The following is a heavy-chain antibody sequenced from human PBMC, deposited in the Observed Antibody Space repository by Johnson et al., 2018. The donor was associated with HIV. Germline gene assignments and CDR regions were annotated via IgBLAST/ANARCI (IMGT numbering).Heavy chain of an antibody. CDR2: ISWNSGSI. Sequence: VQLVESGGGVVQPGRSLRLSCAASGFTFDDYAMHWVRQAPGRGLEWVSGISWNSGSIGYADSVKGRFTISRANAKNSLYLQMTCLSAEDTAVYYCARVRWDLPQDLDAFDIWGQGTMVTVSS. J-gene: IGHJ3*02. D-gene: IGHD1-26*01. CDR1: GFTFDDYA. V-gene: IGHV3-9*01. CDR3: ARVRWDLPQDLDAFDI.